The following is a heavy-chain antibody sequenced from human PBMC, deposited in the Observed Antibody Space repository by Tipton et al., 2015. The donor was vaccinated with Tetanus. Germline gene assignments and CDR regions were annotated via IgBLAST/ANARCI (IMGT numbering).Heavy chain of an antibody. CDR1: GYTFTDYY. V-gene: IGHV1-69-2*01. CDR2: VDPEDGET. CDR3: ATSITGTTPYYYYGIDV. D-gene: IGHD1-7*01. Sequence: QLVQSGPEVKKPGATVKISCKVSGYTFTDYYMHWVQQAPGKGLEWMGLVDPEDGETIYAEKFQGRVTITADTSTDTAYMELSSLRAEDAAVYYCATSITGTTPYYYYGIDVWGQGTAVTASS. J-gene: IGHJ6*02.